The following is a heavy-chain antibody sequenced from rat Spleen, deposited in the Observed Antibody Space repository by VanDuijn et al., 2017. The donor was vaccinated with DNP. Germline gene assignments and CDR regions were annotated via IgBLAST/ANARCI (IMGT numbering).Heavy chain of an antibody. D-gene: IGHD1-12*02. Sequence: EVQLVESGGGLVQPGRSLKLSCAASGLTFSYYAMAWVRQAPTKGLEWVATIVYDGSGSYYGDSVMGRFIISRDNAKNTLYLQMNDLRSEDTATYYCTRTDGSYGFDFWGQGVMVTVSS. CDR2: IVYDGSGS. CDR3: TRTDGSYGFDF. J-gene: IGHJ2*01. V-gene: IGHV5-29*01. CDR1: GLTFSYYA.